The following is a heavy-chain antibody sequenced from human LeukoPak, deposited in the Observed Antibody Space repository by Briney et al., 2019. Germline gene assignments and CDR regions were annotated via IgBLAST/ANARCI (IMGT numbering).Heavy chain of an antibody. J-gene: IGHJ4*02. Sequence: GASVKVSCKASGYTFTGYYMHWVRQAPGQGLEWMGWINPNSGGTNYAQKLQGRVTMTRDTSISTAYMELSRLRSDDTAVYYCARESGSYSIVDYWGQGTLVTVSS. CDR2: INPNSGGT. D-gene: IGHD1-26*01. CDR1: GYTFTGYY. V-gene: IGHV1-2*02. CDR3: ARESGSYSIVDY.